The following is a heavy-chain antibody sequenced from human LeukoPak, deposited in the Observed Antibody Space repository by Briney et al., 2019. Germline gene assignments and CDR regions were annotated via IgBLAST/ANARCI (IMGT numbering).Heavy chain of an antibody. Sequence: PSETLSLTCAVYGGSFSGYYWSWIRQPPGKGLEWIGEINHSGSTNYNPSLKSRVTISVDTSKNQFSLKLSSVTAAGTAVYYCARDQIVVVPAAIRMGSWFDPWGQGTLVTVSS. J-gene: IGHJ5*02. CDR1: GGSFSGYY. CDR3: ARDQIVVVPAAIRMGSWFDP. V-gene: IGHV4-34*01. CDR2: INHSGST. D-gene: IGHD2-2*01.